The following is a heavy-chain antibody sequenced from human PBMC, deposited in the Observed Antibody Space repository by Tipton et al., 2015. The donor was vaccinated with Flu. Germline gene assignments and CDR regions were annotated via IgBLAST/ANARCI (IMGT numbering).Heavy chain of an antibody. CDR3: ASLSYYDVDLKNFYFEY. CDR1: GGSISYYS. V-gene: IGHV4-59*05. D-gene: IGHD3-10*02. CDR2: MYYSGTS. Sequence: TLSLTCTVSGGSISYYSWSWVRQPPGKGLEWIGSMYYSGTSYHNPSLKSRAAISVDTSTNHFSLKLSSVTAADTAVYFCASLSYYDVDLKNFYFEYWGQGALVTVSS. J-gene: IGHJ4*02.